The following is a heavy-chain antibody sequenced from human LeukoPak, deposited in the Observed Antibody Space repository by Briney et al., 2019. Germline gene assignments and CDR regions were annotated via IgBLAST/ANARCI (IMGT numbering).Heavy chain of an antibody. Sequence: GGSLRLSCAASGFTFSDYYMSWLRQAPGKGLEWVSYISSSSSYTNYADSVKGRFTISRDNAKNSLYLQMNSLRAEDTAVYYCARDSRDYGDYYYWFDPWGQGTLVTVSS. CDR3: ARDSRDYGDYYYWFDP. D-gene: IGHD4-17*01. V-gene: IGHV3-11*06. CDR2: ISSSSSYT. CDR1: GFTFSDYY. J-gene: IGHJ5*02.